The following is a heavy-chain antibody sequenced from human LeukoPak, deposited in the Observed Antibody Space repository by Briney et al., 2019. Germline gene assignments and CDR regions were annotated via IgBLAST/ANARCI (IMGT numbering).Heavy chain of an antibody. Sequence: GGSLRLSCAASGFTFSSYPMHWVRQAPGKGLGWVAVISNDGSDKHCADSVKGRFTISRDNSKNTLYLQMNSLRAEDTAVYYCARDVVEAAAVYYFNYWGQGTLVTVSS. CDR2: ISNDGSDK. D-gene: IGHD6-13*01. J-gene: IGHJ4*02. CDR3: ARDVVEAAAVYYFNY. CDR1: GFTFSSYP. V-gene: IGHV3-30-3*01.